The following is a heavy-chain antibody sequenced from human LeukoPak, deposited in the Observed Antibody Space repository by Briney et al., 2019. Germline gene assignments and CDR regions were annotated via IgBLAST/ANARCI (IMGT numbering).Heavy chain of an antibody. V-gene: IGHV3-23*01. D-gene: IGHD6-13*01. J-gene: IGHJ4*02. Sequence: GGSLRLSCAASGFTFSSYAMSWVRQAPGKGLEWVSTISGTGYSTYYADSVKGRFTISRDNSKNALFLQMNSLRAEDTAVYYCAKDRYSGLNTIDYWGQGTLVTVSS. CDR2: ISGTGYST. CDR3: AKDRYSGLNTIDY. CDR1: GFTFSSYA.